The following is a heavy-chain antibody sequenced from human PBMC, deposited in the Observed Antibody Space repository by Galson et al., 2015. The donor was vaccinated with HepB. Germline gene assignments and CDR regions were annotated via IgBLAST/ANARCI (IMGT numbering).Heavy chain of an antibody. V-gene: IGHV4-39*07. Sequence: ETLSLTCTVSGGSISSSSYYWGWIRQPPGKGLEWIGSIYYSGSTYYNPSLKSRVTISVDTSKNQFSLKLSSVTAADTAVYYCARVPSSSWANWYFDLWGRGTLVTVSS. J-gene: IGHJ2*01. CDR2: IYYSGST. CDR3: ARVPSSSWANWYFDL. CDR1: GGSISSSSYY. D-gene: IGHD6-13*01.